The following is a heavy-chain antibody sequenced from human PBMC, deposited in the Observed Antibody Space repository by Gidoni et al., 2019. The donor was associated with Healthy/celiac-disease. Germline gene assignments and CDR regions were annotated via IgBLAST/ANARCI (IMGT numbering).Heavy chain of an antibody. CDR1: GFTFSSYG. D-gene: IGHD1-26*01. V-gene: IGHV3-30*18. Sequence: QVQLVESGGGVVQPGRSLGPSCAASGFTFSSYGMHWFRQAPGKGLEWVAVISYDGSNKYYADSVKCRFTISRDNSKNTLYLQMNSLRAEDTAVYYCAKDRGYSGSYWDYWGQGTLVTVSS. CDR3: AKDRGYSGSYWDY. CDR2: ISYDGSNK. J-gene: IGHJ4*02.